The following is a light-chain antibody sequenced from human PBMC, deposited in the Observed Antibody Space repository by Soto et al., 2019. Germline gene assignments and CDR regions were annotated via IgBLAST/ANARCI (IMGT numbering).Light chain of an antibody. CDR3: QQYDISPWT. CDR2: DSS. J-gene: IGKJ1*01. CDR1: QSIYLNA. Sequence: EIVLTQSPGTLSLSPGERATLSCRASQSIYLNALAWYQQKPGQTPRLLIYDSSTRATGFPDRFSGSGSGTDFTLTIIRLEPEDFAVYYCQQYDISPWTFGQGTKVEIK. V-gene: IGKV3-20*01.